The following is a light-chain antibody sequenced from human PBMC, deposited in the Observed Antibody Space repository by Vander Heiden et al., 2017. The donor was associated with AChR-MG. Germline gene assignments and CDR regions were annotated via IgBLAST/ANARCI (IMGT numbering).Light chain of an antibody. CDR3: QSYDSSLSAVV. CDR2: DNT. J-gene: IGLJ2*01. Sequence: QSVLTQPPSVSGAPGQRVTISCTGSSSNIGAGYEVHWYQRLPGTAPKLLIYDNTTRPSGVPERFSGSKSGTSVSLAITGLQAEDEADYYCQSYDSSLSAVVFGGGTKLTVL. V-gene: IGLV1-40*01. CDR1: SSNIGAGYE.